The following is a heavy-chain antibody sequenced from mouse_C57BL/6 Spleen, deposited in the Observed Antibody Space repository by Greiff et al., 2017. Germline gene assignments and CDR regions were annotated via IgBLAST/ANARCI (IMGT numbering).Heavy chain of an antibody. V-gene: IGHV1-80*01. Sequence: VQLQQSGAELVKPGASVKISCKASGYAFSSYWMNWVKQRPGKGLEWIGQIYPGDGDTNYNGKFKGKATLTADKSSSTAYMQLSSLTSEDSAVYFCARDGGTTPPFDYWGQGTTLTVSS. J-gene: IGHJ2*01. CDR2: IYPGDGDT. CDR3: ARDGGTTPPFDY. D-gene: IGHD1-1*01. CDR1: GYAFSSYW.